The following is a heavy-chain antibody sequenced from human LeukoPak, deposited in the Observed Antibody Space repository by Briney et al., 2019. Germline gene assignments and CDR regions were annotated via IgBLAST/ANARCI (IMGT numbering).Heavy chain of an antibody. CDR1: GGSISSYY. D-gene: IGHD2-8*02. CDR2: IYYSGST. V-gene: IGHV4-59*08. Sequence: SQTLSLTCTVSGGSISSYYWSWIRQPPGKGLEWIGYIYYSGSTNYNPSLKSRVTISVDTSKNKFSLKLSSVTAADTAVYYCARRSPLVDAFDIWGQGTMVTVSS. J-gene: IGHJ3*02. CDR3: ARRSPLVDAFDI.